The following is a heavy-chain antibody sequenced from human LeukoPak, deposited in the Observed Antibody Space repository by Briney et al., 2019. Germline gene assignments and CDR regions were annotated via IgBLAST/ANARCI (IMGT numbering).Heavy chain of an antibody. D-gene: IGHD3-10*01. CDR1: GGSFSGYY. Sequence: SETLSLTCAVYGGSFSGYYWSWIRQPPGKGLEWIGEINHSGNTNYNPSLKSRVTISVDTSKNQFSLKLSSVTAADTAVYYCARGRGVRGVITRYYYYMDVWGKGTTVTVSS. CDR3: ARGRGVRGVITRYYYYMDV. J-gene: IGHJ6*03. V-gene: IGHV4-34*01. CDR2: INHSGNT.